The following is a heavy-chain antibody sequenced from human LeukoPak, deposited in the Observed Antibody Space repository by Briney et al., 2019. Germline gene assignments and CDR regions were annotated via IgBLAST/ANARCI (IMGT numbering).Heavy chain of an antibody. J-gene: IGHJ4*02. Sequence: GGSLRLSCAASGFTFSSHALSWVRQAPGKGLEWVSSLSGSGYNTYYADSVEGRFTISRDSSKNTVYLQMNSLRAEDTAVYYCAKDPYGTRYFDYWGQGTLVTVSS. D-gene: IGHD2-2*01. CDR2: LSGSGYNT. CDR3: AKDPYGTRYFDY. V-gene: IGHV3-23*01. CDR1: GFTFSSHA.